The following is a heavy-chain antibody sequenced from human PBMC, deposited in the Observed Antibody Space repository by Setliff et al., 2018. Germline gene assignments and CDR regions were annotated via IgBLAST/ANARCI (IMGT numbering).Heavy chain of an antibody. J-gene: IGHJ4*02. CDR2: IGGHNDDT. CDR3: ARSWKAGALNHFDY. CDR1: GYTFKNYG. V-gene: IGHV1-18*01. D-gene: IGHD6-19*01. Sequence: ASVKVSCKASGYTFKNYGISWLRQTPGQGLEWMGWIGGHNDDTLFAQKFQGRVSMTTDTSTTTAYMELKSLRSDDTAVYYCARSWKAGALNHFDYWGQGSRVTV.